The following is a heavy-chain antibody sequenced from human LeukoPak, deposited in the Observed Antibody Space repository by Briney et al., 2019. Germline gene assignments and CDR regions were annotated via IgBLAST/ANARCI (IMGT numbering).Heavy chain of an antibody. CDR3: ARYDDYGSGLMYYYYYMDV. CDR2: ITLYNGNT. D-gene: IGHD3-10*01. Sequence: GASVKVSCKASGYTFTSYDINWVRQATGQGLEWMGWITLYNGNTNYAKKFQGRVTITRDMSLRTAYIELSSLRSEDSAVYYWARYDDYGSGLMYYYYYMDVWGKGTTVTISS. CDR1: GYTFTSYD. V-gene: IGHV1-68*01. J-gene: IGHJ6*03.